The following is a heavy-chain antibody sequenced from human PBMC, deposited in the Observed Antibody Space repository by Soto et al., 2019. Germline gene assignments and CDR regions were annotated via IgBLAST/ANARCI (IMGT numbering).Heavy chain of an antibody. CDR3: ALALGPTTGLDY. CDR2: IFNSGTT. D-gene: IGHD1-26*01. V-gene: IGHV4-31*02. CDR1: GASTVSHYH. Sequence: SETLSLTCSVSGASTVSHYHWTWIRQPPGKGLEWMGYIFNSGTTFYNLSLTSRLSISMDTSGNHFSLELRSVTAADTAVYYCALALGPTTGLDYWGQGTLVTVSS. J-gene: IGHJ4*02.